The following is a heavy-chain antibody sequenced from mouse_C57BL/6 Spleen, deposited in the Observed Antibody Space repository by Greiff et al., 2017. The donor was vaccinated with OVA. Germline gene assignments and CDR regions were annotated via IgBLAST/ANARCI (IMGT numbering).Heavy chain of an antibody. CDR2: IYPGDGDT. CDR1: GYAFSSYW. V-gene: IGHV1-80*01. J-gene: IGHJ2*01. CDR3: ARRFDYYGSSYYFDY. Sequence: QVQLQQSGAELVKPGASVKISCKASGYAFSSYWMNWVKQRPGKGLEWIGQIYPGDGDTNYNGKFKGKATLTADKSSSTAYMQLSSLTSEDSAVYSCARRFDYYGSSYYFDYWGQGTTLTVSS. D-gene: IGHD1-1*01.